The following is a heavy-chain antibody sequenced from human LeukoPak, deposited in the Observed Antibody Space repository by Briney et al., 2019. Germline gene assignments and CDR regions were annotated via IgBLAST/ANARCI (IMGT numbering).Heavy chain of an antibody. Sequence: ASVKVSCKASGYTFNSYGFSWVRQAPGQGLEWVGWISNYNGDTRYAQKFQGRVTMTTDTSTRTSNMELRNLGSDDTAVYYCARALYSDSSGYYPGLDHWGQGTLVTVSS. CDR2: ISNYNGDT. V-gene: IGHV1-18*01. CDR3: ARALYSDSSGYYPGLDH. J-gene: IGHJ4*02. D-gene: IGHD3-22*01. CDR1: GYTFNSYG.